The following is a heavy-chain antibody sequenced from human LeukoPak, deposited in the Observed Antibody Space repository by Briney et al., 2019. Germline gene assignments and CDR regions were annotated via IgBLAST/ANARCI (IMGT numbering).Heavy chain of an antibody. CDR1: GFTFRSYD. D-gene: IGHD1-26*01. Sequence: PGGSLRLSCAGSGFTFRSYDMAWVRQASGKGLEWVSLISQTGGDTYYADSVKGRFTISRDNSKNTVFLQMSSLRAEDTAVYYCAKDLRGAGFDYWGQGNQVTVSS. J-gene: IGHJ4*02. CDR2: ISQTGGDT. V-gene: IGHV3-23*01. CDR3: AKDLRGAGFDY.